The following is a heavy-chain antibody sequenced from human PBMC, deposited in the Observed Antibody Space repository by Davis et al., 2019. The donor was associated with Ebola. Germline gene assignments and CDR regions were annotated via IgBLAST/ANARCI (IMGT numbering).Heavy chain of an antibody. CDR3: AAGGAYSSSWYLARFDY. CDR2: IIPILGIA. Sequence: SVKVSCKASGYTFTSYGISWLRQAPGQGLEWMGRIIPILGIANYAQKFQERVTITRDMSTSTAYMELSSLRSEDTAVYYCAAGGAYSSSWYLARFDYWGQGTLVTVSS. D-gene: IGHD6-13*01. V-gene: IGHV1-69*04. J-gene: IGHJ4*02. CDR1: GYTFTSYG.